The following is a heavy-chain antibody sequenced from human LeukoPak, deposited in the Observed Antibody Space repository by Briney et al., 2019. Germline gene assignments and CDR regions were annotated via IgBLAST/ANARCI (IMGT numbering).Heavy chain of an antibody. J-gene: IGHJ4*02. V-gene: IGHV3-23*01. D-gene: IGHD6-13*01. Sequence: GGSLRLSCAASGFTFSSYAMSWVRQAPGKGLEWVSAIRGSGGSTYYADSVKGRFTISRDNSKNTLYLQMNSLRAEDTAVYYCAKDYFGSSWYFDYWGQRTLVTVSS. CDR1: GFTFSSYA. CDR2: IRGSGGST. CDR3: AKDYFGSSWYFDY.